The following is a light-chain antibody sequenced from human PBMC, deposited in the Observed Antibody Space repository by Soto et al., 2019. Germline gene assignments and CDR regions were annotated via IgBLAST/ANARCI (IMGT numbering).Light chain of an antibody. J-gene: IGKJ1*01. CDR3: QQSYTSWWT. Sequence: EIQMTQSPSSSSASVGDRVSITCRASQSISTHLSWYQQKPGKAPKLLIYAASSLQSWVPSRFTGSGSGTDFTLTISSLQPEDFATYYCQQSYTSWWTFGQGTKVDIK. V-gene: IGKV1-39*01. CDR1: QSISTH. CDR2: AAS.